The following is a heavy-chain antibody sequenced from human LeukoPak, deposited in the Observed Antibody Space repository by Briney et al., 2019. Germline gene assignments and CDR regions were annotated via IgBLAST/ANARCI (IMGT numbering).Heavy chain of an antibody. D-gene: IGHD6-19*01. J-gene: IGHJ4*02. Sequence: GGSLRLSCAVSGFSFRNASMSWVRQAPEKGLEWVSSISSSSSYIHYTDSVKGRFTISRDNAKNSLYLQINSLRAEDTAVYYCARNGIAVADCWGQGTLVTVSS. V-gene: IGHV3-21*01. CDR2: ISSSSSYI. CDR1: GFSFRNAS. CDR3: ARNGIAVADC.